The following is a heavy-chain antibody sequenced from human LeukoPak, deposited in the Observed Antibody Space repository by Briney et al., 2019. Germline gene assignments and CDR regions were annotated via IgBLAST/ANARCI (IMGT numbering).Heavy chain of an antibody. CDR2: ISAYNGNT. V-gene: IGHV1-18*01. D-gene: IGHD4-23*01. CDR3: ARRAPTVVTQQGYYYYMDV. Sequence: ASVKVSCKASGYTFTSYGISLVRQAPGQGLEWMGWISAYNGNTNYAQKLQGRVTMTTDTSTSTAYMELGSLRSDDTAVYYCARRAPTVVTQQGYYYYMDVWGKGTTVTISS. CDR1: GYTFTSYG. J-gene: IGHJ6*03.